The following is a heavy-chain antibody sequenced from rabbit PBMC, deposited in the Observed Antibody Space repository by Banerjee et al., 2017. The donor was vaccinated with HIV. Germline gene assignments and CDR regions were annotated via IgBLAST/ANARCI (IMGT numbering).Heavy chain of an antibody. Sequence: QQQLEESGGGLVKPGGTLTLTCKASGFDFSSYYMSWVRQAPGKGLEWIGYIDPVFGSTYYASWVNGRFTISSHNAQNTLYLQLTSLTAADTATYFCVRDPGVEYYFNLWGQGTLVTVS. CDR2: IDPVFGST. D-gene: IGHD4-1*01. CDR3: VRDPGVEYYFNL. V-gene: IGHV1S43*01. J-gene: IGHJ4*01. CDR1: GFDFSSYY.